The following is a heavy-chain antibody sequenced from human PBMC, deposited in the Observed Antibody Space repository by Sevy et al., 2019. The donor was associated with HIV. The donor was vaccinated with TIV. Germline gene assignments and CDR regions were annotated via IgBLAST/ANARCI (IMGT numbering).Heavy chain of an antibody. CDR1: GFTFSTYA. Sequence: GVSLRLSCAASGFTFSTYAMNWVRQAPGKGLEWVSSISRSGRSTYSADSVEGRYTISRDNFKTTLYLQLSSLRVDDTAVDYCAKGYCDGGSCPRDYYYYGMDVWGQGTTVTVSS. V-gene: IGHV3-23*01. J-gene: IGHJ6*02. CDR2: ISRSGRST. D-gene: IGHD2-15*01. CDR3: AKGYCDGGSCPRDYYYYGMDV.